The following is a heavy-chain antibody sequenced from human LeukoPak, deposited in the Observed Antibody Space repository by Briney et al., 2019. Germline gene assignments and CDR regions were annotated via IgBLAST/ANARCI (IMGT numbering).Heavy chain of an antibody. CDR1: GGSISSGDYY. Sequence: SETLSLTCTVSGGSISSGDYYWSWLRQPAGKGLEWIGRIYTSGSTNYNPSLKSRVTISVGTSKNQFSLKLSSVTAADTAVYYCASSEGVWGKGTTVTVSS. CDR3: ASSEGV. V-gene: IGHV4-61*02. CDR2: IYTSGST. J-gene: IGHJ6*04. D-gene: IGHD6-19*01.